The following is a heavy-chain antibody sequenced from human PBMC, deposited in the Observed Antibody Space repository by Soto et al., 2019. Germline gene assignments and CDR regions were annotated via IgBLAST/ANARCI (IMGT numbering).Heavy chain of an antibody. J-gene: IGHJ6*02. V-gene: IGHV3-23*01. D-gene: IGHD1-26*01. CDR2: ISGSGGST. CDR1: GFTFSSYA. Sequence: PGGSLRLSCAASGFTFSSYAMSWVRQAPGKGLEWVSAISGSGGSTYYADSVKGRFTISRDNYKNTLYLQMNSLRADDTAVYYCAKEAGTPGGNYYGMDVWGQGTTVTVSS. CDR3: AKEAGTPGGNYYGMDV.